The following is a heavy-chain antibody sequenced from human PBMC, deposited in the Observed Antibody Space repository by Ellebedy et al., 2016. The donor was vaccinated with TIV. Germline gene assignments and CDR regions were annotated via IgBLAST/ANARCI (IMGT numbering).Heavy chain of an antibody. CDR1: GFTFSDYY. J-gene: IGHJ4*02. Sequence: GESLNISCAASGFTFSDYYMSSIRQAPGKGLEWVSYISSSSSYTNYADSVKGRFTISRDNAKNSLYLQMNSLRAEDMALYYCAKVGLARSWYNFYGYWGQGTLVTVSS. CDR3: AKVGLARSWYNFYGY. D-gene: IGHD6-13*01. V-gene: IGHV3-11*05. CDR2: ISSSSSYT.